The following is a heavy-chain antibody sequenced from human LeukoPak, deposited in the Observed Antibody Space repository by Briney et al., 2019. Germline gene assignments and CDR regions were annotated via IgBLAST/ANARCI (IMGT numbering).Heavy chain of an antibody. D-gene: IGHD6-19*01. V-gene: IGHV3-33*08. CDR2: ISYSGVVK. Sequence: PGGSLRLSCTASGYTFSDYSMHWVRQAPGKGLEWVSVISYSGVVKFYADSVKGRFTISRDNSKNTLYLQMNSLRAEDTAVYYCARARYSSGWYYFDYWGRGTLVTVSS. CDR1: GYTFSDYS. CDR3: ARARYSSGWYYFDY. J-gene: IGHJ4*02.